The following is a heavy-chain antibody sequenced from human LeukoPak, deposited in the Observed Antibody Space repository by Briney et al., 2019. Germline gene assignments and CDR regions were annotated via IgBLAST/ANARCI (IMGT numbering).Heavy chain of an antibody. V-gene: IGHV4-4*02. CDR2: IYHSGST. Sequence: PSETLSLTCAVSGGSISSSNWWSWVRPPPGKGLEWIGEIYHSGSTNYNPSLKSRVTISVDKSKNQFSLKLSSVTAADTAVYYCARDSDILTGYYYYMDVWGKGTTVTVSS. CDR1: GGSISSSNW. J-gene: IGHJ6*03. D-gene: IGHD3-9*01. CDR3: ARDSDILTGYYYYMDV.